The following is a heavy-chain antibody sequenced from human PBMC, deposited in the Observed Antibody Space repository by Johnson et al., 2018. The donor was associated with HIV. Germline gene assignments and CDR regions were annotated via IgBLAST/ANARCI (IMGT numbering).Heavy chain of an antibody. D-gene: IGHD4-17*01. CDR3: ARDSTPWGGDYVGYAFDL. CDR1: GFTVSSNE. Sequence: VQLVESRGVLVQPGGSLRLSCAATGFTVSSNEMSWVRQAPGKGLEWVSFISGGSTYYADSRKGRFTISRDNSKNSLYLQMSSLRAEATAVYFCARDSTPWGGDYVGYAFDLWGQGTMVTVSS. V-gene: IGHV3-38-3*01. CDR2: ISGGST. J-gene: IGHJ3*01.